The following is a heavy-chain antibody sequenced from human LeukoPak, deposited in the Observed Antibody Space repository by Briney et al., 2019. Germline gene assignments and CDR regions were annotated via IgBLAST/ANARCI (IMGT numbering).Heavy chain of an antibody. V-gene: IGHV3-15*01. Sequence: KSGGSLRLSCAASGLTLSNVWMNWVRQAPGKGLEWIGRIKSKADGGATDYAAPVEGRFTISRDDSQNTLYLQMNSLKIEDTAVYYCSSNPTYWGQGTLVTVSS. CDR3: SSNPTY. CDR1: GLTLSNVW. CDR2: IKSKADGGAT. J-gene: IGHJ4*02.